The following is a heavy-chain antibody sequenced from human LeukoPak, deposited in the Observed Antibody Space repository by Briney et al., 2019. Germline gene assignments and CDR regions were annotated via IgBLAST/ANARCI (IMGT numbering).Heavy chain of an antibody. CDR2: FDPEDGET. CDR3: ATDNYDSSGYYYDY. V-gene: IGHV1-24*01. CDR1: GYTLTELS. Sequence: ASVKVSCKVSGYTLTELSMHWVRQAPGKGLEWMGGFDPEDGETIYAQKFQGRVTMTEDTSTDTAYMELSSLRSEDTAAYYCATDNYDSSGYYYDYWGQGTLVTVSS. J-gene: IGHJ4*02. D-gene: IGHD3-22*01.